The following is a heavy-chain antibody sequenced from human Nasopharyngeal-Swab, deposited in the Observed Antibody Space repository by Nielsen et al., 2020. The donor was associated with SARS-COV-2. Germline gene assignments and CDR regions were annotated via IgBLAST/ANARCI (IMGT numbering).Heavy chain of an antibody. V-gene: IGHV4-34*01. D-gene: IGHD2-2*01. CDR1: GGSFSDNY. J-gene: IGHJ6*03. CDR3: ARRSQLLGWGSQNYYYYMDL. Sequence: SETLSLTYAVYGGSFSDNYWTWIRQPPGKGLEWIGEIYLSGSTSYNPSLESRVTISVDTSKNQLSLKVSSVTAADTAVYYCARRSQLLGWGSQNYYYYMDLWGKGTTVTVSS. CDR2: IYLSGST.